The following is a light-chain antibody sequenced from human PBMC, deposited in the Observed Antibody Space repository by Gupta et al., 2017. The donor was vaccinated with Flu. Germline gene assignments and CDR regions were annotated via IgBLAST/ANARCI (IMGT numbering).Light chain of an antibody. CDR3: QKHSNWHPYT. CDR1: QSVGTY. Sequence: EIVLTQSPATLSLSPGERATLSCRASQSVGTYLAWYQQKPGQTPRLLIFDASNRATGIPARFSGSGSGTDFTLTISSLEPEDFAVYYCQKHSNWHPYTFGQGTKVEI. CDR2: DAS. V-gene: IGKV3-11*01. J-gene: IGKJ2*01.